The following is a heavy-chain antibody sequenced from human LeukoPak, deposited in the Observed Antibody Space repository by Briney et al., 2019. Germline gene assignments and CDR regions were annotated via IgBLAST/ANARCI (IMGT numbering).Heavy chain of an antibody. V-gene: IGHV1-2*02. D-gene: IGHD2-2*01. CDR3: ARVFTEYQLLDCFDP. J-gene: IGHJ5*02. CDR2: INPNSGGT. CDR1: GYTFTGYY. Sequence: ASVKVSCKASGYTFTGYYMHWVRQAPGQGLEWMGWINPNSGGTNYAQKFQGRVTMTRDTSISTAYMELSRLRSDDTAVYYCARVFTEYQLLDCFDPWGQGTLVSVFS.